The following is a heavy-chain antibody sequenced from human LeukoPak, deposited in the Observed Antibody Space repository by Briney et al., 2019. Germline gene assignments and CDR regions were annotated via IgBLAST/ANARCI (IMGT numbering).Heavy chain of an antibody. CDR1: GGSISDSNYY. CDR2: IYYSRTT. D-gene: IGHD1-26*01. V-gene: IGHV4-39*01. CDR3: ARHGGSYYFDY. J-gene: IGHJ4*02. Sequence: ESLSLTCTVSGGSISDSNYYWGWIRQPPGKGLEWIGGIYYSRTTYYNPSLKSRVTKSVDTSKYQFSLNLSSVSAADAAVYYCARHGGSYYFDYWGQGTLVSVSS.